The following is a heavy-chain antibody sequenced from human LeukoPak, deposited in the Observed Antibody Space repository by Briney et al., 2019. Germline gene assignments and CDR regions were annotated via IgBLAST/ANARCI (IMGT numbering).Heavy chain of an antibody. CDR2: IYHSGST. J-gene: IGHJ6*03. Sequence: SGTLSLTCAVSGGSISSSNWWSWVRQPPGKGLEWIGEIYHSGSTNYNPSPKSRVTISVDKSKNQFSLKLSSVTAADTAVYYCARTSRDYYYYYYMDVWGKGTTVTVSS. V-gene: IGHV4-4*02. CDR3: ARTSRDYYYYYYMDV. CDR1: GGSISSSNW.